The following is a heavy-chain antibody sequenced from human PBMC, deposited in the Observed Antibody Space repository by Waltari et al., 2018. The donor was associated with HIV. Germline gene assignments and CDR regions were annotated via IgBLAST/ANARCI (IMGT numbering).Heavy chain of an antibody. D-gene: IGHD1-1*01. CDR1: TYTFTNYA. CDR3: ARVDGSASFSFDS. Sequence: QVQLVQSGSDLKKPGASVNVSCKASTYTFTNYALNWVRQAPGQGLEWRGWINTRTGNPTYAQSFTGRFVFSLDTSVSTAYLQITSLKAEDTAIYYCARVDGSASFSFDSWGQGALVTVSS. V-gene: IGHV7-4-1*02. CDR2: INTRTGNP. J-gene: IGHJ4*02.